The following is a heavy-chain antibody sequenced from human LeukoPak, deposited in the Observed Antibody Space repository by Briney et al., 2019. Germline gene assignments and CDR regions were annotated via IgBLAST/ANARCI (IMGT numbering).Heavy chain of an antibody. D-gene: IGHD3-10*01. CDR2: INPNSGGT. J-gene: IGHJ5*02. CDR1: GYTFTGYY. Sequence: ASVKVSCKASGYTFTGYYMHWVRQAPGQGLEWMGWINPNSGGTNYAQKFQGRVTMTRDTSISTAYMELSRLRSDDTAVYYCARGAVLLWFGELLSDNWFDPWGQGTLVTVSS. CDR3: ARGAVLLWFGELLSDNWFDP. V-gene: IGHV1-2*02.